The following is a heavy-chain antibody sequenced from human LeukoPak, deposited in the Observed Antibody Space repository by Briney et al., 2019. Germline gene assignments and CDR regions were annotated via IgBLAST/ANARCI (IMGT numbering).Heavy chain of an antibody. CDR1: GGSISFYY. CDR3: ARSSWDILTGYSAFDP. D-gene: IGHD3-9*01. Sequence: SETLSLTCTVSGGSISFYYWSWIRQPPGKRLEWIWYIFTSGSTSYNPSLKSRVNISVDTSKNQFSLKLSSVTAADTAVYYCARSSWDILTGYSAFDPWGQGTLVTVSS. CDR2: IFTSGST. V-gene: IGHV4-4*09. J-gene: IGHJ5*02.